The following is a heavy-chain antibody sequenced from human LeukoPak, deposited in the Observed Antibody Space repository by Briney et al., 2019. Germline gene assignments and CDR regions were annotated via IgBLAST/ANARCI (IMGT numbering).Heavy chain of an antibody. CDR1: GFTFSSYE. V-gene: IGHV3-48*03. D-gene: IGHD3-10*01. CDR3: ARDPSFGAAL. J-gene: IGHJ4*02. CDR2: ISSSGSTI. Sequence: PGGSLRLSCAASGFTFSSYEMNWVRQAPGKGLEWVSYISSSGSTIYYADSVKGRFTISRDNAKNSLYLQMNSLRAEDTAVYYCARDPSFGAALWGQGTLVTVSS.